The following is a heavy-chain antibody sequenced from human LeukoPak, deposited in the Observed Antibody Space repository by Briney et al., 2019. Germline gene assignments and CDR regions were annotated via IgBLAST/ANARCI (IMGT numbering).Heavy chain of an antibody. D-gene: IGHD3-3*01. V-gene: IGHV1-69*01. J-gene: IGHJ5*02. CDR3: ARDRLGRPFWCGHTNWFDP. Sequence: GSSVKVSCKASGGTFSSYAISWVRQAPGQGLEWMGGIIPIFGTANYAQKFQGRVTITADESTSTAYMELSSLRSEDTAVYYCARDRLGRPFWCGHTNWFDPWGQGTLVTVSS. CDR2: IIPIFGTA. CDR1: GGTFSSYA.